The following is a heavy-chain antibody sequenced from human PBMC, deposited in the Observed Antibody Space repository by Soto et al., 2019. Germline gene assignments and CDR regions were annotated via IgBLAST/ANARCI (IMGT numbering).Heavy chain of an antibody. CDR1: GASVSSPTHY. CDR3: ARTRDNNINYYYALDV. CDR2: VYYSGIT. D-gene: IGHD1-20*01. Sequence: SATLSLTCTVSGASVSSPTHYWNWIRQSPGKGLEWIGFVYYSGITNYSPSLKSRVTISLDTSKNQFSLRLTSVTAADTAVYYCARTRDNNINYYYALDVWGQGTTVTAP. J-gene: IGHJ6*02. V-gene: IGHV4-61*01.